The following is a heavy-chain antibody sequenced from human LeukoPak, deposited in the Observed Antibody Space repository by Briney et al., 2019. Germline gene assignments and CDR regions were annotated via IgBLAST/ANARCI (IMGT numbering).Heavy chain of an antibody. J-gene: IGHJ6*02. CDR1: GGSFSDYY. CDR3: AREESSGIAARHYYYGMDV. D-gene: IGHD6-6*01. V-gene: IGHV4-30-4*01. CDR2: IYYSGST. Sequence: SETLSLTCAVYGGSFSDYYWSWIRQPPGKGLEWIGYIYYSGSTYYNPSLKSRVTISVDTSKNQFSLKLSSVTAADTAVYYCAREESSGIAARHYYYGMDVWGQGTTVTVSS.